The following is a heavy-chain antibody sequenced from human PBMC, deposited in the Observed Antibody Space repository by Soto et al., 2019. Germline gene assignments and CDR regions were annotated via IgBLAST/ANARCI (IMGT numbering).Heavy chain of an antibody. CDR2: ISYGGSNK. Sequence: QAQLVESGGGVVQPGRSLRLSCAASGLTFSRYAMHWVRQAPGKGLEWVAIISYGGSNKYYADSVRGRFTISRDNSNNTLYLQMNSLRAEDTAVYYCARDREGYSGFDYPAYWGQGTLVTVSS. V-gene: IGHV3-30-3*01. D-gene: IGHD5-12*01. J-gene: IGHJ4*02. CDR1: GLTFSRYA. CDR3: ARDREGYSGFDYPAY.